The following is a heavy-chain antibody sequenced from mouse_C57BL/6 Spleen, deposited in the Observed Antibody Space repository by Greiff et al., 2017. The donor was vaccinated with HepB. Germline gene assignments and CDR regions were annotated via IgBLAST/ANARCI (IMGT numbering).Heavy chain of an antibody. CDR2: INPNNGGT. Sequence: VQLQQSGPELVKPGASVKMSCKASGYTFTDYNMHWVKQSHGKSLEWIGYINPNNGGTSYNQKFKGKATLTVNKSSSTAYMELRSLTSEDSAVYYCARRGYYDYDYFDYWGQGTTLTVSS. D-gene: IGHD2-4*01. J-gene: IGHJ2*01. CDR1: GYTFTDYN. V-gene: IGHV1-22*01. CDR3: ARRGYYDYDYFDY.